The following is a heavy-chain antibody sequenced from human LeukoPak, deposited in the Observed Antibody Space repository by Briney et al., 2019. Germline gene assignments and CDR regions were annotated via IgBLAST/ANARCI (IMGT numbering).Heavy chain of an antibody. CDR3: ARLGVGSLDY. Sequence: PGGSLRLSCAASGFTFSNYWMTWVRQAPGKGLEWVANIKQDGSEKYYVDSVKGRFTISRYNARDSLYLQMNSLRVEETAVYYCARLGVGSLDYWGKGTLVSVSS. D-gene: IGHD1-26*01. CDR1: GFTFSNYW. J-gene: IGHJ4*02. V-gene: IGHV3-7*01. CDR2: IKQDGSEK.